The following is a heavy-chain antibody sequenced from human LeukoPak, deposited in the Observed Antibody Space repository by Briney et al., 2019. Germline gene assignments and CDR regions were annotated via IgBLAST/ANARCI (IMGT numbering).Heavy chain of an antibody. CDR3: ARRFLGYYDSSGYVTDAFDI. V-gene: IGHV3-23*01. CDR1: GFTFSSYA. CDR2: ISGSGGST. J-gene: IGHJ3*02. D-gene: IGHD3-22*01. Sequence: GRSLRLSCAASGFTFSSYAMSWVRQAPGKGLEWVSAISGSGGSTYYADSVKGRFTISRDNSKNTLYLQMNSLRAEDTAVYYCARRFLGYYDSSGYVTDAFDIWGQGTMVTVSS.